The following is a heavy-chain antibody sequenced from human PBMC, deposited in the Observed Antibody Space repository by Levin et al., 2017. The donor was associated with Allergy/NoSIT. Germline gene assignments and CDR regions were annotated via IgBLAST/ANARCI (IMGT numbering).Heavy chain of an antibody. V-gene: IGHV3-30*04. Sequence: SCAASGFTFSSYAMHWVRQAPGKGLEWVAVISYDGSNKYYADSVKGRFTISRDNSKNTLYLQMNSLRAEDTAVYYCARDISVLRFLEWLSGFDYWGQGTLVTVSS. D-gene: IGHD3-3*01. CDR2: ISYDGSNK. CDR1: GFTFSSYA. CDR3: ARDISVLRFLEWLSGFDY. J-gene: IGHJ4*02.